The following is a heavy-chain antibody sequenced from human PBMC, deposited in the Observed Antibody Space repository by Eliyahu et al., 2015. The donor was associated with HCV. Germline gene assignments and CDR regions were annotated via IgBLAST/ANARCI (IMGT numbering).Heavy chain of an antibody. CDR2: ISSSSSYI. CDR1: GFTFSSYX. J-gene: IGHJ4*02. V-gene: IGHV3-21*01. Sequence: EVQLVESGGGLVKPGGSLRLSCAASGFTFSSYXMNWVRQAPGKGLEWVSSISSSSSYIYYADSVKGRFTISRDNAKNSLYLQMNSLRAEDTAVYYCARDHHTYYYGSGSYYNGGLDYWGQGTLVTVSS. CDR3: ARDHHTYYYGSGSYYNGGLDY. D-gene: IGHD3-10*01.